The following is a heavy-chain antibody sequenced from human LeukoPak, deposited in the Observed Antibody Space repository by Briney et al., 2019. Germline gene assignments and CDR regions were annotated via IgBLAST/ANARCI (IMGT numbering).Heavy chain of an antibody. CDR2: IKQDGSEK. D-gene: IGHD2-8*01. V-gene: IGHV3-7*01. CDR1: GFTFSSYW. Sequence: GGSLRLSCAASGFTFSSYWMSWVRQAPGKGLEWVANIKQDGSEKYYVDSVKGRFTISRDSAKNSLYLQMNSLRAGDTAVYYCARESYCTNGVCYSAVGYYYYYMDVWGKGTTVTVSS. J-gene: IGHJ6*03. CDR3: ARESYCTNGVCYSAVGYYYYYMDV.